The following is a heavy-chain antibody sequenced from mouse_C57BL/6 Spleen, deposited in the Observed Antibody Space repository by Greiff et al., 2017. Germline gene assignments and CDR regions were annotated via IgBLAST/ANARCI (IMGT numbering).Heavy chain of an antibody. V-gene: IGHV2-5*01. J-gene: IGHJ1*03. Sequence: QVQLQQSGPGLVQPSQSLSITCTVSGFSLTSYGVHWVRQSPGKGLEWLGVIWRGGSTDYNAAFMSRLSITKDNSKSQVFFTMNSLQADDTAIYYCAKNGVYDYDWYFDVWGTGTTVTVSS. CDR1: GFSLTSYG. CDR2: IWRGGST. CDR3: AKNGVYDYDWYFDV. D-gene: IGHD2-4*01.